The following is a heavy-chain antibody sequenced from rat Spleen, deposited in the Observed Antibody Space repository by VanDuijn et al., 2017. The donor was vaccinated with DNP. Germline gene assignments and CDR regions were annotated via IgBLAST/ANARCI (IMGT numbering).Heavy chain of an antibody. Sequence: EVQLVESGGDLVQPGRSLKLSCVASGFTFNNYWMTWIRQVPGKGLEWVASITGSGASTYYPDSVQGRFTISRDNAKNTLYLQMNSLRSEDTATYDCTREAMMYYFDCWGQGVMVTVSS. D-gene: IGHD1-12*01. J-gene: IGHJ2*01. CDR1: GFTFNNYW. V-gene: IGHV5-31*01. CDR2: ITGSGAST. CDR3: TREAMMYYFDC.